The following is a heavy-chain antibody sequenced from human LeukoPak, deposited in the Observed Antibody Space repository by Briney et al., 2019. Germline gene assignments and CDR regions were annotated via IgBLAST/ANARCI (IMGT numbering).Heavy chain of an antibody. J-gene: IGHJ4*02. CDR3: AALLGGSYLG. CDR2: IYYSGST. Sequence: SETLSLTCTVSGGSISSYYWSWIRQPPGKGLEWIGYIYYSGSTNYNPSLKSRVTISVDTSKSQFSLKLSSVTAADTAVYYCAALLGGSYLGWGQGTLVTVSS. CDR1: GGSISSYY. V-gene: IGHV4-59*01. D-gene: IGHD1-26*01.